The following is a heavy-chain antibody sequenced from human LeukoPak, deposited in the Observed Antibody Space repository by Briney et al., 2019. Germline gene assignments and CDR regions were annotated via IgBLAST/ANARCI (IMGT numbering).Heavy chain of an antibody. D-gene: IGHD4-17*01. V-gene: IGHV4-59*11. J-gene: IGHJ3*02. CDR3: ARDLVTVTKGFDI. CDR1: GDSFSSHY. CDR2: TSYIVTT. Sequence: SETLSLTCAVSGDSFSSHYWAWIRQPPGGGREWSWYTSYIVTTNYNPSLKGRVTISIDTSKTQFSLNLSSVTIVDTPVYYGARDLVTVTKGFDIWGLGTMVSVSS.